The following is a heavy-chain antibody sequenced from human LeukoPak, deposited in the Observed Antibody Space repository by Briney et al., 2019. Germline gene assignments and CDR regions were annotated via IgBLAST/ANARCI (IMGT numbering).Heavy chain of an antibody. D-gene: IGHD3-3*01. CDR2: IYYSGST. Sequence: PSETLSLTCTVSGGSISSYYWSWIRQPPGKGLEWIGYIYYSGSTNCNPSLKSRVTISVDTSKNQFSLKLSSVTAADTAVYYCASFWSGYAQGPRYYYMDVWGKGTTVTVSS. V-gene: IGHV4-59*01. CDR1: GGSISSYY. CDR3: ASFWSGYAQGPRYYYMDV. J-gene: IGHJ6*03.